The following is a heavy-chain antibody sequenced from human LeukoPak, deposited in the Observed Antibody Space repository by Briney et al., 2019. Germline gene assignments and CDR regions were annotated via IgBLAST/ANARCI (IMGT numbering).Heavy chain of an antibody. J-gene: IGHJ6*03. D-gene: IGHD5-12*01. CDR1: GGSISSSSYY. CDR3: ARDRGSGYDNYYYYYYMDV. Sequence: SETLSLTCTVSGGSISSSSYYWGWIRQPPGKGLEWIGSIYYSGSTYYNPSLKSRVTISVDTSKNEFSLKLSSVTAADTAVYYCARDRGSGYDNYYYYYYMDVWGKGTTVTISS. V-gene: IGHV4-39*07. CDR2: IYYSGST.